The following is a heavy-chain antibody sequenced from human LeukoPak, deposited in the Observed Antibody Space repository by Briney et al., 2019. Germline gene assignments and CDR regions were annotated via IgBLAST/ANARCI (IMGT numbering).Heavy chain of an antibody. CDR1: GFTFSSYA. CDR3: ARDNEEYYFDY. CDR2: ISSSSSYI. J-gene: IGHJ4*02. D-gene: IGHD1-1*01. Sequence: GGSLRLSCAASGFTFSSYAMSWVRQAPGKGLEWVSSISSSSSYIYYADSVKGRFTISRDNAKNSLYLQMNSLRAEDTAVYYCARDNEEYYFDYWGQGTLVTVSS. V-gene: IGHV3-21*01.